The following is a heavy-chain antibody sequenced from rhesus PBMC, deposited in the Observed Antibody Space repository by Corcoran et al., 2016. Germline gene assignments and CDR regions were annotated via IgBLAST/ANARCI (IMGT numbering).Heavy chain of an antibody. CDR3: ARRYYSGSYYEDY. V-gene: IGHV4S7*01. Sequence: QVQLQESGPGLVKPSETLSLTCTVSGGSISSSNWWSWIRQSPGKGLGWIGYFYGGSGSTSYNPSLKSRVTISTDTSKNQFSLKLSSVTAADTAVYYCARRYYSGSYYEDYWGQGVLVTVSS. D-gene: IGHD3-16*01. CDR2: FYGGSGST. J-gene: IGHJ4*01. CDR1: GGSISSSNW.